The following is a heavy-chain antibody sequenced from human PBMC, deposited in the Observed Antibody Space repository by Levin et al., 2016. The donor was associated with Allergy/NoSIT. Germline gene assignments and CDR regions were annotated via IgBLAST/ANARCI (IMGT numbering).Heavy chain of an antibody. CDR2: ISGSGGST. CDR1: GFTFSSYA. CDR3: AKNPGEGELRWDWFDP. D-gene: IGHD4-23*01. J-gene: IGHJ5*02. Sequence: GESLKISCAASGFTFSSYAMSWVRQAPGKGLEWVSAISGSGGSTYYADSVKGRFTISRDNSKNTLYLQMNSLRAEDTAVYYCAKNPGEGELRWDWFDPWGQGTLVTVSS. V-gene: IGHV3-23*01.